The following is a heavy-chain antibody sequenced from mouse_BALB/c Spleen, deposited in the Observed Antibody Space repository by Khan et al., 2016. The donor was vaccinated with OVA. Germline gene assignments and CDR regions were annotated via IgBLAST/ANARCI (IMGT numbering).Heavy chain of an antibody. CDR2: INPTNGYT. V-gene: IGHV1-4*01. J-gene: IGHJ3*01. CDR1: GYTFTSYT. CDR3: SRDGAYYKNDGWFAY. Sequence: VQLQESGAELARPGASVKMSCTASGYTFTSYTMHWVKQRPGQGLDWIGYINPTNGYTNYNQKFKDKATLTADKSSSTAYMQLSSLTSDDSAVYYCSRDGAYYKNDGWFAYWGQGTLVTVSA. D-gene: IGHD2-14*01.